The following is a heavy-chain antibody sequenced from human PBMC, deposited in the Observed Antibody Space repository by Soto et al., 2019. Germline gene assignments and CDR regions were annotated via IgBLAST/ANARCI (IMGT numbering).Heavy chain of an antibody. CDR3: ARAAGYHYDRSGYQYWYFDL. CDR2: IIPMFGTP. V-gene: IGHV1-69*06. D-gene: IGHD3-22*01. CDR1: GGTFSSYA. Sequence: QVQLVQSGAEVRKPGSSVKVSCKVSGGTFSSYAISWVRQAPGQGLEWMGGIIPMFGTPNYAQKFQGRVTITADKSTNTAYMEVNSLASEDPSVYYCARAAGYHYDRSGYQYWYFDLWGRGTLVTVPS. J-gene: IGHJ2*01.